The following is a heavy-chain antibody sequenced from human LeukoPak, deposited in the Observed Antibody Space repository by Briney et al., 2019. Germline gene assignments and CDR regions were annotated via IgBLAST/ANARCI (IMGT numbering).Heavy chain of an antibody. CDR1: GGSISSSSYY. CDR3: ASNTIFGDLYYFDY. CDR2: IYYSGST. J-gene: IGHJ4*02. D-gene: IGHD3-3*01. V-gene: IGHV4-39*01. Sequence: KSSETLSLTCTVSGGSISSSSYYWGWIRQPPGKGLEWIGSIYYSGSTYYNPSLKSRVTISVDTSKNQFSLKLSSVTAADTAVYYCASNTIFGDLYYFDYWGQGTLVTVSS.